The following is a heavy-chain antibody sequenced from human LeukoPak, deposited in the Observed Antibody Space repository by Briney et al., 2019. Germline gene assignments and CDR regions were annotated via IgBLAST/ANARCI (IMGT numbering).Heavy chain of an antibody. CDR1: GYTFTNFG. D-gene: IGHD6-19*01. CDR3: ARAGGWAREDYKADAFDI. Sequence: GASVKVSCKASGYTFTNFGITWVRQAPGQGLEWMGWLSTYHGNTNYAQKVQDRVTMTTDTSTNTAYMELRSLRSDDTAVYYCARAGGWAREDYKADAFDIRGQGTMVTVSS. J-gene: IGHJ3*02. V-gene: IGHV1-18*01. CDR2: LSTYHGNT.